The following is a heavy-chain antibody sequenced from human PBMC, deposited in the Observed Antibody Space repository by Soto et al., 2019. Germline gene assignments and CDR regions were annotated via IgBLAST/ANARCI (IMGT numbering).Heavy chain of an antibody. CDR1: GYKFSTSW. J-gene: IGHJ1*01. CDR2: IYPSDSDI. V-gene: IGHV5-51*01. CDR3: TRLVTGAMMH. D-gene: IGHD2-21*02. Sequence: PGESLKISCKGSGYKFSTSWIVWVRQMPGKGLEWMGSIYPSDSDIRYNPSFEGQVTISADESITTAYLHWSNVKNLATAIFYCTRLVTGAMMHWGQGTPVTVSS.